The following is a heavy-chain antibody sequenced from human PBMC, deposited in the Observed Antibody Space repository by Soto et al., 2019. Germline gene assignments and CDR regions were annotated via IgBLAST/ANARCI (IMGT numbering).Heavy chain of an antibody. D-gene: IGHD3-22*01. J-gene: IGHJ4*02. CDR2: MYHSGST. CDR3: VRVLDSSGYYRHFDY. CDR1: GGSISSGGYS. V-gene: IGHV4-30-2*01. Sequence: SETLSLTCAVSGGSISSGGYSWSWIRQPPGKGLEWIGYMYHSGSTYYNPSLKSRFTISRDNAKNSLYLQMNSLRVEDTAVYYCVRVLDSSGYYRHFDYWGQGTVVTVSS.